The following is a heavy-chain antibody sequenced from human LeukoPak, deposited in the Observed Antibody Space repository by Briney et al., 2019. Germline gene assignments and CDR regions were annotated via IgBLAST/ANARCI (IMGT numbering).Heavy chain of an antibody. D-gene: IGHD3-10*01. J-gene: IGHJ4*02. V-gene: IGHV3-7*01. CDR2: IKQDGSEK. Sequence: GGSLRLSCAASGFTFSTYLMTWVRQAPGKVLEGVANIKQDGSEKYYVDSVKGRFTISRDNAKNSLYLRMNSLRAEDTAIYYCARDRLLWFVWGQGTLVTVSS. CDR3: ARDRLLWFV. CDR1: GFTFSTYL.